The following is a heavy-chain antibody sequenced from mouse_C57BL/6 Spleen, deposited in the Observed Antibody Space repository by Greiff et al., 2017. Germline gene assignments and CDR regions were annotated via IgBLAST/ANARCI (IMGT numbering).Heavy chain of an antibody. Sequence: EVQRVESGGDLVKPGGSLKLSCAASGFTFSSCGMSWVRQTPDKRLEWVATISSGGSYTYYPDSVKGRFTISRDNAKNTLYLQMSSLKSEDTAMYYCARPGTYWYFDVWGTGTTVTVSS. D-gene: IGHD4-1*01. V-gene: IGHV5-6*01. CDR2: ISSGGSYT. CDR1: GFTFSSCG. CDR3: ARPGTYWYFDV. J-gene: IGHJ1*03.